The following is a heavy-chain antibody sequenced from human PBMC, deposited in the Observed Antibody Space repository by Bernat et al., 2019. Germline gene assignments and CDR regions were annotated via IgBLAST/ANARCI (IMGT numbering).Heavy chain of an antibody. Sequence: EVQLVETGGGLIQPGGSLRLSCAASGFTVSSNYMSWVRQAPGKGLEWGSVIYSGGSTYYADSVKGRFTISRAKNTLYLQMNSLRAEDTAVYYCARESGTYWDAFDIWGQGTMVTVSS. V-gene: IGHV3-53*02. CDR3: ARESGTYWDAFDI. J-gene: IGHJ3*02. CDR1: GFTVSSNY. CDR2: IYSGGST. D-gene: IGHD1-26*01.